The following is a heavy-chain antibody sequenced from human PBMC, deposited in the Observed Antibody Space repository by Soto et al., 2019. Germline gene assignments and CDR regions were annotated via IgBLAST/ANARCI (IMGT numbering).Heavy chain of an antibody. D-gene: IGHD2-21*01. CDR1: GYTFTTYD. J-gene: IGHJ4*02. CDR2: MNPKSGYT. V-gene: IGHV1-8*01. CDR3: VRVVGRIDY. Sequence: QVQLVQSGAEVKKPGASVKVSCKASGYTFTTYDINWVRQATGQRLEWVGWMNPKSGYTGFAQKFQGRVSMTRDTSINTAYMELSSLRSEDTAVYYCVRVVGRIDYWGQGTLVTVSS.